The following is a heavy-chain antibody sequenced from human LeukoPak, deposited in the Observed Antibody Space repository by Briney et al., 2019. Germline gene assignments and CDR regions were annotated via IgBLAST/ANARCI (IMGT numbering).Heavy chain of an antibody. V-gene: IGHV1-18*01. CDR3: ARGGFDYYGTGRAFDV. CDR1: GYTFTSYG. D-gene: IGHD3-10*01. J-gene: IGHJ4*02. Sequence: ASVKVSCKASGYTFTSYGISWVRQAPGQGLEWMGWISAYNGNTNYAQKLQGRVTMTTDTSTSTAYMELSSLRSEDTAVYYCARGGFDYYGTGRAFDVWGQGTLVTVSS. CDR2: ISAYNGNT.